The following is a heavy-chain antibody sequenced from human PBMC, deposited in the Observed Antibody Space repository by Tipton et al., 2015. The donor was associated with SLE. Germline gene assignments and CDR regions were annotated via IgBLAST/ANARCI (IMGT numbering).Heavy chain of an antibody. Sequence: LRLSCTVSCGSITNHYWNWSRQPPGKGREWIGYIHYRGTTHDNPPLKSRVTMSVDMSKNQFSLRLTSVTAADTAVYYCARTLGAIAHTVYDAFDIWGQGKMVTVSS. CDR1: CGSITNHY. V-gene: IGHV4-59*11. J-gene: IGHJ3*02. CDR3: ARTLGAIAHTVYDAFDI. CDR2: IHYRGTT. D-gene: IGHD1-26*01.